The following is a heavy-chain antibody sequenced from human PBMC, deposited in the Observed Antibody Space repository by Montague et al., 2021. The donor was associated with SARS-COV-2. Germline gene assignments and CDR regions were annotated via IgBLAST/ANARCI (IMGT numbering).Heavy chain of an antibody. CDR2: IRTTGHT. D-gene: IGHD5-18*01. V-gene: IGHV4-61*09. CDR3: ARGRNPSRAYAYGSLRLVYFALDV. CDR1: GASISTGIYY. Sequence: TLSLTCTVSGASISTGIYYWSWIRQPAGKGLEWIGHIRTTGHTDYNSSLESRVFMSVDTSANQFSLSLTSVTAADTAVYFCARGRNPSRAYAYGSLRLVYFALDVWGQGTTVTVSS. J-gene: IGHJ6*02.